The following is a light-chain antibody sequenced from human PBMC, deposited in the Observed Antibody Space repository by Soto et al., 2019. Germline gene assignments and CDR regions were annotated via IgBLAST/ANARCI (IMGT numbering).Light chain of an antibody. J-gene: IGKJ1*01. Sequence: EIVLTQSPCTLSLSPGDTATLACRASQSVDGSYLAWYQQKPGQAPRLLIYITSTRATGIPDRFSGSGSGTDFTLTISRLEPEDFAVYYCQQYGTYKTFGQGTRVEI. CDR2: ITS. V-gene: IGKV3-20*01. CDR1: QSVDGSY. CDR3: QQYGTYKT.